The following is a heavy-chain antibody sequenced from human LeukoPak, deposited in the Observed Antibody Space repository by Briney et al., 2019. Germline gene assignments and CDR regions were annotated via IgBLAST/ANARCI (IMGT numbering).Heavy chain of an antibody. V-gene: IGHV3-21*01. J-gene: IGHJ1*01. Sequence: GGSLRLSCAASGFTFSSYNMNWVRQAPGKGLEWVSSISSSSSYIYYADSVKGRFTISRDNTKNTLYLHMNSLRPDDTAMYYCVNLHYASESWGQGTLVTVSS. D-gene: IGHD4-17*01. CDR1: GFTFSSYN. CDR2: ISSSSSYI. CDR3: VNLHYASES.